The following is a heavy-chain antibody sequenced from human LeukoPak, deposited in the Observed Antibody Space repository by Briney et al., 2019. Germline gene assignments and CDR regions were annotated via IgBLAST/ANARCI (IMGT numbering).Heavy chain of an antibody. J-gene: IGHJ4*02. D-gene: IGHD1-1*01. Sequence: ASVKVSCKASGGTFSSYAISWVRQAPGQGLEWMGGIIPIFGTANYAQKFQGRVTITTDESTSTAYMELSSLRSEDTAVYYCARTTNWNDDGSFDYWGQGTLVTVSS. V-gene: IGHV1-69*05. CDR1: GGTFSSYA. CDR2: IIPIFGTA. CDR3: ARTTNWNDDGSFDY.